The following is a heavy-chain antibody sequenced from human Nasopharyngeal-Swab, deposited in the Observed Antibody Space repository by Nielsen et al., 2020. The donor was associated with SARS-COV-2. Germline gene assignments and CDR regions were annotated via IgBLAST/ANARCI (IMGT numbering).Heavy chain of an antibody. CDR1: GFTFSTFW. J-gene: IGHJ4*02. CDR3: VRDSGSYLGIDY. CDR2: IKKDGGEK. D-gene: IGHD1-26*01. Sequence: GESLKISCAASGFTFSTFWMSWVRQAPGKGLEWAANIKKDGGEKNYVDSMKGRFTTSRDNAKNSLYLQMNSLRAEDTAVCYCVRDSGSYLGIDYWGQGTLVTVSS. V-gene: IGHV3-7*01.